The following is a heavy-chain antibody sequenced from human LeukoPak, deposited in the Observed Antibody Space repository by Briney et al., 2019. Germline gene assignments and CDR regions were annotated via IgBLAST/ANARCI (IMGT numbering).Heavy chain of an antibody. CDR3: AKAGHYYGSGSYPIFDS. D-gene: IGHD3-10*01. V-gene: IGHV3-23*01. CDR1: GFTVSNNY. CDR2: VSGSGGST. Sequence: GGSLRLSCAASGFTVSNNYMSWVRQAPGKGLEWVSDVSGSGGSTYYADSVKGRFTLSRDNSKNTLYLQMNSLRGDDTAVYYCAKAGHYYGSGSYPIFDSWGQGILVTVSS. J-gene: IGHJ4*02.